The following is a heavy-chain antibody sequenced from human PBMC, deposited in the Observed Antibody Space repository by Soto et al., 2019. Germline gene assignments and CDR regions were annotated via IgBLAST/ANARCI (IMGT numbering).Heavy chain of an antibody. J-gene: IGHJ6*02. CDR2: LYYTDYT. CDR3: ARHLYYDISPGYLRPYHYYGMDV. CDR1: GGSFSGYY. D-gene: IGHD3-9*01. Sequence: SETLSLTCAVYGGSFSGYYWGWIRQPPGKGLEWIGSLYYTDYTDSNPSLRSRVTISVDTSENQFSLKLTSVTAADTAVYYCARHLYYDISPGYLRPYHYYGMDVWAKGPRSPSP. V-gene: IGHV4-34*01.